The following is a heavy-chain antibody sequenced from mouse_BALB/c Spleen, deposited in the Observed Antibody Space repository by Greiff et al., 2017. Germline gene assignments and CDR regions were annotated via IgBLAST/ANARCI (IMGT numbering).Heavy chain of an antibody. CDR1: GYSITSDYA. V-gene: IGHV3-2*02. Sequence: DVQLVESGPGLVKPSQSLSLTCTVTGYSITSDYAWNWIRQFPGNKLEWMGYISYSGSTSYNPSLKSRISITRDTSKNQFFLQLNSVTTEDTATYYCARGDYYGSSNYFDYWGQGTTLTVSS. CDR3: ARGDYYGSSNYFDY. D-gene: IGHD1-1*01. J-gene: IGHJ2*01. CDR2: ISYSGST.